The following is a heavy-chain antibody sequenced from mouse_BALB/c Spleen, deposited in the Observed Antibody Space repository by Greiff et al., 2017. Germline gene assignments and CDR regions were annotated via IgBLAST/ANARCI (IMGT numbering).Heavy chain of an antibody. V-gene: IGHV1-54*01. CDR1: GYTFTNYL. CDR2: INPGSGGT. CDR3: ARWTYYYGSSESYFDD. D-gene: IGHD1-1*01. J-gene: IGHJ2*01. Sequence: QVQLKQSGAELVRPGTSVKVSCKASGYTFTNYLIEWVKQRPGQGLEWIGVINPGSGGTNYNEKFKGKATLTADKSSSTAYMQLSSLTSDDSAVYFCARWTYYYGSSESYFDDWGQGTTLTVSS.